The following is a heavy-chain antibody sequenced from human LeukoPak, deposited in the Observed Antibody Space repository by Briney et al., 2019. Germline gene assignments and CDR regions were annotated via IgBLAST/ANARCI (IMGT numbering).Heavy chain of an antibody. J-gene: IGHJ4*02. CDR3: AKDSRGGDYDSSGENFDY. CDR2: ISWNSGSI. V-gene: IGHV3-9*01. CDR1: GFTFDDYA. Sequence: GGSLRLSCAASGFTFDDYAMHWVRQAPGKGLEWVSGISWNSGSIGYADSVKGRFTIPRDNAKNSLYLQMNSLRAEDTALYYCAKDSRGGDYDSSGENFDYWGQGTLVTVSS. D-gene: IGHD3-22*01.